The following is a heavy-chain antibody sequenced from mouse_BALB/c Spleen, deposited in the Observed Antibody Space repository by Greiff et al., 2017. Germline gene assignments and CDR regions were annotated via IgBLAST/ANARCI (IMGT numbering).Heavy chain of an antibody. D-gene: IGHD2-4*01. V-gene: IGHV8-8*01. J-gene: IGHJ3*01. CDR3: ARISYDYDRAWFAY. CDR1: GFSLRTSGMG. Sequence: QVQLKESGPGILQPSQTLSLTCSFSGFSLRTSGMGVGWIRQPSGKGLEWLAHIWWDDDKRYNPALKSRLTISKDTSSNQVFLKIASVDTADTATYDCARISYDYDRAWFAYWGQGTLVTVSA. CDR2: IWWDDDK.